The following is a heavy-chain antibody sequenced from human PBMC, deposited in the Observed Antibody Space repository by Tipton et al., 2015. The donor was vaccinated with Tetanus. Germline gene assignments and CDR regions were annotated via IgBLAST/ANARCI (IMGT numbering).Heavy chain of an antibody. Sequence: LRLSCNVSGDSMTDFYWSWIRQPPGKGLEWIAYIFYSGRTQYNPSLKSRVTISVDTAKNQFSLQLYSVTAADTAVYYCATMTPVDWYFDLWGRGTLVTVSS. D-gene: IGHD4-23*01. V-gene: IGHV4-59*01. CDR1: GDSMTDFY. J-gene: IGHJ2*01. CDR2: IFYSGRT. CDR3: ATMTPVDWYFDL.